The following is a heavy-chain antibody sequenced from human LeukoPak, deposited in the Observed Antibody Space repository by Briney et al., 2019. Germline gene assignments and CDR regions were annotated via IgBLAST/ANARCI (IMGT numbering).Heavy chain of an antibody. CDR1: GYTFTGYY. Sequence: GAXXKVSCKASGYTFTGYYMHWVRQAPGQGLEWMGWINPNSGGTNYAQNFQGRVTMTRDTSTSTAYMELRSLRSDDTAVYYCARDYGAAGTDRFDYWGQGTLVTVSS. CDR2: INPNSGGT. CDR3: ARDYGAAGTDRFDY. D-gene: IGHD6-13*01. V-gene: IGHV1-2*02. J-gene: IGHJ4*02.